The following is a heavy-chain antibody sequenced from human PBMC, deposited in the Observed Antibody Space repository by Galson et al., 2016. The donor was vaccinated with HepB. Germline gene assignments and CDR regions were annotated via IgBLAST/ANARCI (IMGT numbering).Heavy chain of an antibody. CDR3: ARGTRYNWNYVDL. D-gene: IGHD1-7*01. Sequence: SETLSLTCNVSGGSISNRSFFWAWIRQPPGKGLEWIGEINHSGSTNYNPSLQSRVTISLDTSRNLFSLNLSSVTAADTAVYYCARGTRYNWNYVDLWGPGSLVTVSS. CDR1: GGSISNRSFF. V-gene: IGHV4-39*01. J-gene: IGHJ5*02. CDR2: INHSGST.